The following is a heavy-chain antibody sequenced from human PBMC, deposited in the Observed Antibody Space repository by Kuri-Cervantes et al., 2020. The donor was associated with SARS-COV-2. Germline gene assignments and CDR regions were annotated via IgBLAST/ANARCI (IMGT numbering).Heavy chain of an antibody. CDR3: AKGVISGSLDY. V-gene: IGHV4-39*01. CDR2: IYYSGST. D-gene: IGHD1-26*01. Sequence: SETLSLTCTVSGGSISSSSYYWGWIRQPPGKGLEWIGSIYYSGSTYYNPSLKSRVTISVDTSKNQFSLKLSSVTAADTAVYYCAKGVISGSLDYWGQGTLVTVSS. CDR1: GGSISSSSYY. J-gene: IGHJ4*02.